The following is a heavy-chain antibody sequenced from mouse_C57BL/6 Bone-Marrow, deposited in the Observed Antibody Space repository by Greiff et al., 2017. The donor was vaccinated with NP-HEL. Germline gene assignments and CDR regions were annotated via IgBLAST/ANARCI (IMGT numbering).Heavy chain of an antibody. CDR2: ISDGGSYT. CDR1: GFTFSSYA. Sequence: EVQRVESGGGLVKPGGSLKLSCAASGFTFSSYAMSWVRQTPEKRLEWVATISDGGSYTYYPDNVKGRFTISRDNAKNNLYLQMSHLKSEDTAMYYCARELHSSYGGDWGQGTTLTVSS. J-gene: IGHJ2*01. CDR3: ARELHSSYGGD. D-gene: IGHD1-1*01. V-gene: IGHV5-4*01.